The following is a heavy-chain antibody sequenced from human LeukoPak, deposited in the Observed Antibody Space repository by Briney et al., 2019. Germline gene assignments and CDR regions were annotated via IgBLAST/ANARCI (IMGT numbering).Heavy chain of an antibody. CDR2: ISSSGSTI. V-gene: IGHV3-48*03. CDR3: AKDSLVVPALARGMDV. CDR1: GFTFSSYE. J-gene: IGHJ6*04. D-gene: IGHD2-2*01. Sequence: GGSLRLSCAASGFTFSSYEMNWVRQAPGKGLEWVSYISSSGSTIYYADSVKGRFTISRDNSKNTLYLQMNSLRAEDTAVYYCAKDSLVVPALARGMDVWGKGTTVTVSS.